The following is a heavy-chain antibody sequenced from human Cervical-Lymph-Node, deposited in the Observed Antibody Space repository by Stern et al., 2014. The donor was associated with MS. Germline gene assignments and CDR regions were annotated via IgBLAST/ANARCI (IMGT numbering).Heavy chain of an antibody. Sequence: QVQLVQSGAEVKKPGASVTISCKASGYTFTSYAIHWVRQAPGQRLEWMGWITPGNGNTRYSQKFQDRVTITRDTSASTAYVELSGLRSEDTAVYYCARSIAGYGDFYHGAFDIWAKGQWSPSLQ. CDR1: GYTFTSYA. J-gene: IGHJ3*02. D-gene: IGHD4-17*01. CDR3: ARSIAGYGDFYHGAFDI. CDR2: ITPGNGNT. V-gene: IGHV1-3*01.